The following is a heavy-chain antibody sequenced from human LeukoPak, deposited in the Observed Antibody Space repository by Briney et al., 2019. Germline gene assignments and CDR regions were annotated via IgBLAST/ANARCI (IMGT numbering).Heavy chain of an antibody. CDR2: IYSGGST. V-gene: IGHV3-53*01. D-gene: IGHD6-13*01. Sequence: GGSLRLSCAASGFTVSSNYMSWVRQAPGKGLEWVSVIYSGGSTYYADSVKGRFTISRDNSKNTLYLQMNSLRAEDTAIYYCARDVHSSSWYLDAFDIWGQGTMVTVSP. J-gene: IGHJ3*02. CDR1: GFTVSSNY. CDR3: ARDVHSSSWYLDAFDI.